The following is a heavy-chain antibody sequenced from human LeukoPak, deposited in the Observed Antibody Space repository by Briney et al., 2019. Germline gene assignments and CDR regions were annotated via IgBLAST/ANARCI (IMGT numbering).Heavy chain of an antibody. CDR3: ARVSCGGGTCYTYFDS. CDR1: GFTFSSYS. D-gene: IGHD2-15*01. J-gene: IGHJ4*02. CDR2: ISSSSSYI. V-gene: IGHV3-21*01. Sequence: TGGSLRLSCAASGFTFSSYSMNWVRQAPGKGLEWVSSISSSSSYIYYADSVKGRFTISRDNAKNSLYLQMNSLRAEDTAVYYCARVSCGGGTCYTYFDSWGRGTPVTVSS.